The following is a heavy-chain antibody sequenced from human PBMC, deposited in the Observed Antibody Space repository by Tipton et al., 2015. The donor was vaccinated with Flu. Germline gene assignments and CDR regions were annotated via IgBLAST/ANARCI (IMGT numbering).Heavy chain of an antibody. D-gene: IGHD3-10*02. CDR2: IYPSGTT. V-gene: IGHV4-39*01. J-gene: IGHJ4*02. CDR1: SGSIRSTNYF. CDR3: ARLSYYDVDLKNFYFED. Sequence: VKPSETLSLTCTVSSGSIRSTNYFCAWIRQPPGKRLELIGSIYPSGTTYYNPSLKSRVTISVDTSKSQFSLKLRSVTAADTAVYCCARLSYYDVDLKNFYFEDWGQGTLVTVSS.